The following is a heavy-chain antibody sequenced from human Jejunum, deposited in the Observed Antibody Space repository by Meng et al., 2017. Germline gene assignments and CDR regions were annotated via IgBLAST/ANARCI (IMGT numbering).Heavy chain of an antibody. V-gene: IGHV6-1*01. CDR1: GGSVSSNSAA. CDR3: ARDESRLLRS. J-gene: IGHJ5*02. D-gene: IGHD3-22*01. CDR2: TYYSSKWYS. Sequence: QVQLQQSGAGLVKPSQTLSLTCDISGGSVSSNSAAWNWIRQSPSRGLEWLGRTYYSSKWYSDYAVSVKSRITINTDTSKNQLSLQLNSVTPEDTAVYYCARDESRLLRSWGQGTLVTVSS.